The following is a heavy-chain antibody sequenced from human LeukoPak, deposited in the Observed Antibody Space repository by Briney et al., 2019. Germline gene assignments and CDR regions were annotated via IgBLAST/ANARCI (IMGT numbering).Heavy chain of an antibody. V-gene: IGHV1-18*01. J-gene: IGHJ4*02. CDR1: GYTFTSYG. CDR2: ISAYNGNT. D-gene: IGHD3-22*01. CDR3: AREGYXXDXSGYYR. Sequence: ASVKVSCKASGYTFTSYGISWVRQAPGQGLEWMGWISAYNGNTNYAXKLQGRVTMTTDTSTSTAYMELRSLRSDDTAVYYCAREGYXXDXSGYYRWGQGTLVTVSS.